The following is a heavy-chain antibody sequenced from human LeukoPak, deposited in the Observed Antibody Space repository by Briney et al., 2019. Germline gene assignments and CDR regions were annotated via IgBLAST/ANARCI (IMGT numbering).Heavy chain of an antibody. Sequence: PSETLSLTCTVSGGSINNYYWSWVRQPPGAGLEWLAYIYYTGSTNNNPSLKTRLTISVDTSKNQFSLRLNSVTAADTAVYYCARFSQYYDSPTHYLDYWGQGILVTVSS. V-gene: IGHV4-59*08. CDR3: ARFSQYYDSPTHYLDY. J-gene: IGHJ4*02. CDR1: GGSINNYY. CDR2: IYYTGST. D-gene: IGHD2/OR15-2a*01.